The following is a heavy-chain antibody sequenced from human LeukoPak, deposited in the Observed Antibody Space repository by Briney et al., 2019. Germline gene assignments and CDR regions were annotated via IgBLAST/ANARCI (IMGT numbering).Heavy chain of an antibody. CDR2: INNGGSRT. D-gene: IGHD3-22*01. Sequence: GGSLRLSCAASGFTFSNYWMHWVRQAPGKGRVWVSRINNGGSRTMYADSVKGRFTISRDNARNTLYLQMNSLRAEDTAIYYCATGGSDSSDYFFGFYWGQGTLVTVSS. CDR3: ATGGSDSSDYFFGFY. V-gene: IGHV3-74*03. J-gene: IGHJ4*02. CDR1: GFTFSNYW.